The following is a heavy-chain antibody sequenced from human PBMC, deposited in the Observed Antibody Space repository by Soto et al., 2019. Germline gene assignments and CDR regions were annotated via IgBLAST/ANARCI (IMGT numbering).Heavy chain of an antibody. CDR1: GFTFSSYA. CDR2: IRGSGGNT. Sequence: GGSLRLSCAASGFTFSSYAMSWVRQAPGKGLEWVSAIRGSGGNTYYADSVKGRFTISRDNSKNTLYLQMNSLRAEDTSVYSCAVFVVAITSPAFDIWGQGTMVTVSS. CDR3: AVFVVAITSPAFDI. D-gene: IGHD1-1*01. V-gene: IGHV3-23*01. J-gene: IGHJ3*02.